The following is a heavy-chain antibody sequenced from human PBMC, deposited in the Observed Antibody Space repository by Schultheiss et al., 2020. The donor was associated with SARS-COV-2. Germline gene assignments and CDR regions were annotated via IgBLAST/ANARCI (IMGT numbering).Heavy chain of an antibody. Sequence: SETLSLTCTVSGGSISSYYWSWIRQPPGKGLEWIGYIYYSGSTNYNPSLKSRVTISVDTSKNQFSLKLSSVTAADTAVYYCARGATAGTLYWGQGTLVTVSS. V-gene: IGHV4-59*08. CDR3: ARGATAGTLY. CDR1: GGSISSYY. J-gene: IGHJ4*02. D-gene: IGHD6-13*01. CDR2: IYYSGST.